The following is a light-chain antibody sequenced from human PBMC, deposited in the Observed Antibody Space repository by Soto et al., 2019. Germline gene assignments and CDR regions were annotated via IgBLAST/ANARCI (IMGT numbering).Light chain of an antibody. J-gene: IGLJ3*02. CDR3: AAWDDSLSGWV. CDR1: NSNVGSNT. CDR2: RNN. Sequence: QSVLTQPPSVSGTPGQRVTISCSGSNSNVGSNTVNWYQQLPGTAPKLLIYRNNQRPSGVPDRFSGSKSGTSASLAISGLRSEDEADYYCAAWDDSLSGWVFGGGTKLTVL. V-gene: IGLV1-47*01.